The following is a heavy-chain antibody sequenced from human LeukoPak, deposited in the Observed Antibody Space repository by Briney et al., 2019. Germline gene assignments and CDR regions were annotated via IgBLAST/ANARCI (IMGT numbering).Heavy chain of an antibody. V-gene: IGHV4-39*01. CDR2: IYYSGST. D-gene: IGHD3-9*01. J-gene: IGHJ4*02. Sequence: SETLSLTCTVSGGSISSYYWSWIRQPPGKGLEWIGSIYYSGSTYYNPSLKSRVTISVDTSKNQFSLKLSSVTAADTAVYYCARVLRYFDWLLPVYFDYWGQGTLVTVSS. CDR1: GGSISSYY. CDR3: ARVLRYFDWLLPVYFDY.